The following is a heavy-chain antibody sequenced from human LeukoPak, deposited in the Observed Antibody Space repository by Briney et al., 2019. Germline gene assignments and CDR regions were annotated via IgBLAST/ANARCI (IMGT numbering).Heavy chain of an antibody. J-gene: IGHJ4*02. Sequence: PSETLSLTCAVYGGSFSGYYWSWIRQPPGKGLEWIGEINHSGSTNYNPSLKSRVTISVDTSKNQFSLKLSSVTAADTAVYYCARRRWGFGELIFDYWGQGTLVTVSS. D-gene: IGHD3-10*01. V-gene: IGHV4-34*01. CDR3: ARRRWGFGELIFDY. CDR1: GGSFSGYY. CDR2: INHSGST.